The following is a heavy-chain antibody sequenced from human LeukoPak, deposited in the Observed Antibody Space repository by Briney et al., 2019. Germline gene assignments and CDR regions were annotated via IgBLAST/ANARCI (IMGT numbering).Heavy chain of an antibody. D-gene: IGHD4-23*01. J-gene: IGHJ4*01. CDR2: MYPWGSA. CDR3: VRQGGGDNCR. V-gene: IGHV3-66*03. Sequence: GGSLRLSCAASGFTFRSYSMNWLRQAPGKGLEWVSIMYPWGSAFYTDSVKGRFTVTRDESKNMMFLQMNTLRPDDTAMYYCVRQGGGDNCRWGQGALVTVSS. CDR1: GFTFRSYS.